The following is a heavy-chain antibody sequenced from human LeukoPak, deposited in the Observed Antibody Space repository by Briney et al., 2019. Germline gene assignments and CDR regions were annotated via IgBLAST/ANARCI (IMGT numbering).Heavy chain of an antibody. CDR3: ARGSMVRGVPIDY. J-gene: IGHJ4*02. CDR2: INPNSGGT. CDR1: GYTFTGYY. D-gene: IGHD3-10*01. V-gene: IGHV1-2*04. Sequence: ASVKVSCKASGYTFTGYYMHWVRQAPGQGLEWMGWINPNSGGTNYAQKFQGWVTMTRDTSISTAYMELSRLRSDDTAVYYCARGSMVRGVPIDYWGQGTLVTVSS.